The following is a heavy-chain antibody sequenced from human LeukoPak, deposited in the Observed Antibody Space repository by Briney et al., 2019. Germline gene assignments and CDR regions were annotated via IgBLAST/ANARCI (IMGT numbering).Heavy chain of an antibody. CDR3: ARDRGSSSLGPVWYNWFDP. CDR1: GYTFTGYY. D-gene: IGHD6-6*01. Sequence: ASVKVSCKASGYTFTGYYMHWVRQAPGQGLEWMGRINPNSGGTDYAQKFQGRVTMTRDTSISTAYMELSRLRSDVTAVYYCARDRGSSSLGPVWYNWFDPWGQGTLVTVSS. J-gene: IGHJ5*02. V-gene: IGHV1-2*06. CDR2: INPNSGGT.